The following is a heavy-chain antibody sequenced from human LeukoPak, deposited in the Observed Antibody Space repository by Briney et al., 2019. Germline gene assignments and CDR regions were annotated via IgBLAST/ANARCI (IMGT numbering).Heavy chain of an antibody. V-gene: IGHV1-18*01. CDR3: ARNFYGSGNYDY. Sequence: ASVTVSCKASGYTSTSYGISWVRQAPGQGLEWMGWISAYNGNTNYAQKLQDRVTITRDTSATTVYMELSSLRSEDTAVYYCARNFYGSGNYDYWGQGTLVTVSS. CDR1: GYTSTSYG. J-gene: IGHJ4*02. CDR2: ISAYNGNT. D-gene: IGHD3-10*01.